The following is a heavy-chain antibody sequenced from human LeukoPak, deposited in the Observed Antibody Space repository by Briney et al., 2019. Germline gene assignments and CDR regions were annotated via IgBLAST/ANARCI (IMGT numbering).Heavy chain of an antibody. J-gene: IGHJ4*02. CDR2: IWYDGSNT. Sequence: GGSLRLSCAASGFTFSSYGMHWVRQAPGKGLEWVAAIWYDGSNTYYADSVKGRFTISRDNSKNTLYLQMNILRAEDTAVYYCARDSRRRDILAGYPDYWGQGTLVIVSS. CDR3: ARDSRRRDILAGYPDY. D-gene: IGHD3-9*01. V-gene: IGHV3-33*01. CDR1: GFTFSSYG.